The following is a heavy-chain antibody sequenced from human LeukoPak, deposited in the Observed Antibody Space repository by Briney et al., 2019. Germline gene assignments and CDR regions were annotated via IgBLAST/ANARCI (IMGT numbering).Heavy chain of an antibody. D-gene: IGHD3-10*01. CDR1: GYAFTAYY. CDR2: INPNNGGT. J-gene: IGHJ4*02. V-gene: IGHV1-2*02. CDR3: ARALARGLTSFDY. Sequence: ASVKVSCKASGYAFTAYYMHWVRQAPGQGLEWMGWINPNNGGTNSAQKFQGRVTMTRDTSISTAYMELSRLRPDDSAVYYCARALARGLTSFDYWGQGTLVTVSS.